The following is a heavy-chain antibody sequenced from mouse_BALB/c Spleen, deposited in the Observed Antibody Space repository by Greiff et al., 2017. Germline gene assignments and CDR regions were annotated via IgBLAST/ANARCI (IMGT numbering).Heavy chain of an antibody. Sequence: VQLQQSGAELVKPGASVKLSCTASGFNIKDTYMHWVKQRPEQGLEWIGRIDPANGNTKYDPKFQGKATITADTSSNTAYLQLSSLTSEDTADYYCARSGSSYDYYAMDYWGQGTSVTVSS. CDR2: IDPANGNT. J-gene: IGHJ4*01. CDR1: GFNIKDTY. V-gene: IGHV14-3*02. D-gene: IGHD1-1*01. CDR3: ARSGSSYDYYAMDY.